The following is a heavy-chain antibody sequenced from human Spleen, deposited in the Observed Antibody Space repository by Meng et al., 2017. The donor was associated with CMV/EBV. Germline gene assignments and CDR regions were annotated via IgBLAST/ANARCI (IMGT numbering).Heavy chain of an antibody. CDR3: ARDRDYDILTGYYNRWSFDI. Sequence: SETLSLTCTVSGGSISSGGYYWSWIRQHPGKGLEWIGYIYYSGSTYYNPSLKSRVTISVDTSKNQFSLKLSSVTAADTAVYYCARDRDYDILTGYYNRWSFDIWGQGTMVTVSS. CDR2: IYYSGST. D-gene: IGHD3-9*01. CDR1: GGSISSGGYY. J-gene: IGHJ3*02. V-gene: IGHV4-31*03.